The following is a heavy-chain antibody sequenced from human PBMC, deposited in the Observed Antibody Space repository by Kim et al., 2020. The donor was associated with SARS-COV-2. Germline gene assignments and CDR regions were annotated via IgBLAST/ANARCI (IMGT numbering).Heavy chain of an antibody. CDR2: INPSGGST. Sequence: ASVKVSCKASGYTFTSYYMHWVRQAPGQGLEWMGIINPSGGSTSYAQKFQGRVTMTRDTSTSTVYMELSSLRSEDTAVYYCARVVIEDYDILTGYYNWAGMDVMSMDVWGQGTTVTVSS. D-gene: IGHD3-9*01. CDR3: ARVVIEDYDILTGYYNWAGMDVMSMDV. J-gene: IGHJ6*02. V-gene: IGHV1-46*01. CDR1: GYTFTSYY.